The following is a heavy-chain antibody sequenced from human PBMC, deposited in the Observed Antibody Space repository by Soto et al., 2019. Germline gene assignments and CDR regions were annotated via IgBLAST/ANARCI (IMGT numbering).Heavy chain of an antibody. V-gene: IGHV4-31*03. CDR2: IYYSGST. CDR1: GGSISSGGYY. D-gene: IGHD1-20*01. CDR3: ARNVNSGFDY. Sequence: KTSETLSLTCTVSGGSISSGGYYWSWIRQHPGKGLEWIGYIYYSGSTYYNPSLKSRVTMTRDTSTSTVYMELSSLRSEDTAVYYCARNVNSGFDYWGQGTLVTVSS. J-gene: IGHJ4*02.